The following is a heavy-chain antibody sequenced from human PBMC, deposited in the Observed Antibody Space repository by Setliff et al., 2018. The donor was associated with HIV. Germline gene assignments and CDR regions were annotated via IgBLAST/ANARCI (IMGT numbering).Heavy chain of an antibody. CDR2: VYPSGSV. Sequence: SETLSLTCTVSGASVSSHYWTWIRQPAGKRLEWIGRVYPSGSVNYSPSFKSRVSMSIDTSKNQFSLTLTSVTAADTAVYYCARGLANLSRYYYYYMDVWGKGTTVTVSS. CDR1: GASVSSHY. CDR3: ARGLANLSRYYYYYMDV. V-gene: IGHV4-4*07. D-gene: IGHD1-26*01. J-gene: IGHJ6*03.